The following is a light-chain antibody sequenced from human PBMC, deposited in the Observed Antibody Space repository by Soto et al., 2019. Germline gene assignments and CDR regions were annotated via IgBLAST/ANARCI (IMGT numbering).Light chain of an antibody. J-gene: IGKJ2*01. CDR2: GAS. V-gene: IGKV3-20*01. Sequence: EIVLTQSPGTLSLSPGERATLSCRASQSITSNFLAWYKQKPGQAPRLLIYGASTRAAGVPDRFSGSGSGTDFTLTITRLEPDDFAEYHCQQYGRSPLMHTFGKGTKLGV. CDR1: QSITSNF. CDR3: QQYGRSPLMHT.